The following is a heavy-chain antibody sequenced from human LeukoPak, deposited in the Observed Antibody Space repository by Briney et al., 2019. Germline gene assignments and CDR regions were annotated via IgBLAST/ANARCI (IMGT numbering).Heavy chain of an antibody. CDR3: ARDHPYCSGGSCYFDY. CDR1: GGSISSSNYY. Sequence: PSETLSLTCTVSGGSISSSNYYWGWIRQPPGKGLEWIGSIHYSGGTYYNPSLESRVTISVDTSKNQFSLKLSSVTAADTAVYYCARDHPYCSGGSCYFDYWGQGTLVTVSS. J-gene: IGHJ4*02. CDR2: IHYSGGT. D-gene: IGHD2-15*01. V-gene: IGHV4-39*02.